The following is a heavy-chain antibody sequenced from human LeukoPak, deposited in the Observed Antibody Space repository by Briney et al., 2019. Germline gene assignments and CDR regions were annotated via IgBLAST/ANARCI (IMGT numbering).Heavy chain of an antibody. Sequence: ASETLSLTCTVSGGSISSYYWSWIRQPPGKGLEWIGYIYYSGSTNYNPSLKSRVTISVDTSKNQFSLKLSSVTAADTAVYYCARVAWGHYYDSSEQNAFDIWGQGTMVTVSS. CDR1: GGSISSYY. D-gene: IGHD3-22*01. V-gene: IGHV4-59*01. CDR3: ARVAWGHYYDSSEQNAFDI. CDR2: IYYSGST. J-gene: IGHJ3*02.